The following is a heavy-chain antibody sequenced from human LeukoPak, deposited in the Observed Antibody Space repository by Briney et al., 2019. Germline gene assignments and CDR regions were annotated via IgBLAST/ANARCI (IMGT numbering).Heavy chain of an antibody. CDR1: GFTFSSYA. CDR2: ISGNGGRT. V-gene: IGHV3-23*01. D-gene: IGHD2-15*01. Sequence: GGSLRLSCAASGFTFSSYAMSWVRQAPGKGLEWVSTISGNGGRTYYADSVKGRFTISRDNSKSTLCLQMNSLRAEDTAVYYCAKQLGYCSDGSCYFPYWGQGTLVTVSS. CDR3: AKQLGYCSDGSCYFPY. J-gene: IGHJ4*02.